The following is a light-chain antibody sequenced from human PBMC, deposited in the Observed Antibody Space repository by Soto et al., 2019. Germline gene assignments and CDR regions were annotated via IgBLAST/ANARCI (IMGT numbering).Light chain of an antibody. CDR1: QSISSW. CDR2: KAS. Sequence: DIQMTQSPSTLSASVGDRVTITCRASQSISSWLAWYQQKPGKAPKLLIYKASTLESGVPSRCSGSGSGTEFTLTISSLQPDDFVTYYCQQYNSYSTFGQGTKVEIK. V-gene: IGKV1-5*03. J-gene: IGKJ1*01. CDR3: QQYNSYST.